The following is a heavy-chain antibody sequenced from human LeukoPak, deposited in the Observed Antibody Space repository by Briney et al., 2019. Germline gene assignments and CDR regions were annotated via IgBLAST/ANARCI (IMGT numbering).Heavy chain of an antibody. J-gene: IGHJ6*03. V-gene: IGHV3-30*04. CDR3: ARAVTYYYDSSGYRTPYYYYMDV. D-gene: IGHD3-22*01. CDR1: GFTFSSYA. CDR2: ISYNGSNK. Sequence: PGRSLRLSCAASGFTFSSYAIHWVRQAPGKGLEWVAVISYNGSNKYYADSVKGRFTISRDNSKNTLYLQINSLRAEDTAVYYCARAVTYYYDSSGYRTPYYYYMDVWGKGTTVTVSS.